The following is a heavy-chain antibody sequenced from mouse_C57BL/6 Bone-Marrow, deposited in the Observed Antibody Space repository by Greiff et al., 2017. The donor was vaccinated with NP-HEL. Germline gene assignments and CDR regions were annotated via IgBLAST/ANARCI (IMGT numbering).Heavy chain of an antibody. J-gene: IGHJ3*01. Sequence: VQLQQPGAELVKPGASVKLSCKASGYTFTSYWMHWVKQRPGQGLEWIGMIHPNSGSTNYNEKFKSKATLTVDKSSSTAYMQLSSLTSEDSAVYYCAREKRIYYGNSLWFAYWGQGTLVTVSA. CDR1: GYTFTSYW. V-gene: IGHV1-64*01. D-gene: IGHD2-1*01. CDR2: IHPNSGST. CDR3: AREKRIYYGNSLWFAY.